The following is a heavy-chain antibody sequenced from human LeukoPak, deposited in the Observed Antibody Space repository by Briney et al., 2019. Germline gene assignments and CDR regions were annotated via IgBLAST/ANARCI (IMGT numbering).Heavy chain of an antibody. CDR2: IKSKTDGGTT. D-gene: IGHD6-19*01. CDR1: GFTFSNAW. V-gene: IGHV3-15*01. CDR3: AKDSPPGIAVAGLFDY. J-gene: IGHJ4*02. Sequence: GGSLRLSCAASGFTFSNAWMSWVRQAPGKGLEWVGRIKSKTDGGTTDYAAPVKGRFTISRDDSKNTLYLQMNSLKTEDTAVYYCAKDSPPGIAVAGLFDYWGQGTLVTVSS.